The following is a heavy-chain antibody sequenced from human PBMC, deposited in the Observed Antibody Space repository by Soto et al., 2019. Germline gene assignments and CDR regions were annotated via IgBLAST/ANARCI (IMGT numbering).Heavy chain of an antibody. D-gene: IGHD1-1*01. Sequence: QPGGSLRLSCVGSGFTFSTFSLHWVRQAPGKGLQWVADISYDGANQYYADFVQGRFTVSRDNFKNVQNLQMNSLTAEDTAVYYCAKSQRERQLVDAFDLWGQGTMVTVSS. CDR2: ISYDGANQ. J-gene: IGHJ3*01. CDR1: GFTFSTFS. V-gene: IGHV3-30-3*02. CDR3: AKSQRERQLVDAFDL.